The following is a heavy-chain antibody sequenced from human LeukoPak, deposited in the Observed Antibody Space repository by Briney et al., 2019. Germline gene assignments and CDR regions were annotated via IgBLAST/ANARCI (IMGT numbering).Heavy chain of an antibody. CDR1: GYTFTSYG. J-gene: IGHJ4*02. CDR2: IIPILGIA. D-gene: IGHD1-26*01. Sequence: SVKVSCKASGYTFTSYGISWVRQAPGQGLEWMGRIIPILGIANYAQKFQGGVTITADKSTSTAYMELSSLRSEDTAVYYCAREGIWEGLAGGDYWGQGTLVTVSS. CDR3: AREGIWEGLAGGDY. V-gene: IGHV1-69*04.